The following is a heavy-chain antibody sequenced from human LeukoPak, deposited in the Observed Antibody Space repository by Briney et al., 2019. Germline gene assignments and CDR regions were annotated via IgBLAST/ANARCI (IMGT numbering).Heavy chain of an antibody. V-gene: IGHV3-21*01. CDR3: ARGWEYYDSSGYY. CDR1: GFTFSNAW. Sequence: GGSLRLSCAASGFTFSNAWMSWVRQAPGKGLEWVSSISSSSSYIYYADSVKGRFTISRDNAKNSLYLQMNSLRAEDTAVYYCARGWEYYDSSGYYWGQGTLVTVSS. J-gene: IGHJ4*02. D-gene: IGHD3-22*01. CDR2: ISSSSSYI.